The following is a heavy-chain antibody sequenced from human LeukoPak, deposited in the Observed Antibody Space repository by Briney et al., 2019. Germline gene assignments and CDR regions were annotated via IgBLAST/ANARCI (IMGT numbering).Heavy chain of an antibody. J-gene: IGHJ4*02. CDR1: GFTFSSYS. V-gene: IGHV3-21*04. CDR2: ISSSSSYI. D-gene: IGHD2-2*02. CDR3: AKHRAPGKGVVPAAIGY. Sequence: GGSLRLSCAASGFTFSSYSMNWVRQAPGKGLEWVSSISSSSSYIYYADSVKGRFTISRDNAKNSLYLQMNSLRAEDTAVYYCAKHRAPGKGVVPAAIGYWGQGTLVTVSS.